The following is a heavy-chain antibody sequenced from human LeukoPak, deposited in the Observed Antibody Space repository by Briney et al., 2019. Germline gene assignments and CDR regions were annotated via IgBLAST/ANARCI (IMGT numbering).Heavy chain of an antibody. CDR1: GVSISIYY. CDR2: IYNSGST. D-gene: IGHD3-22*01. Sequence: SETLSLTCTVSGVSISIYYWSWIRQPPGKGLEWIGYIYNSGSTSYNPSLKSRATISADTSKNQFSLKLSSVTAADTAVYYCARGLQNYYDSSGYLYWGQGTLVTVSS. CDR3: ARGLQNYYDSSGYLY. J-gene: IGHJ4*02. V-gene: IGHV4-59*12.